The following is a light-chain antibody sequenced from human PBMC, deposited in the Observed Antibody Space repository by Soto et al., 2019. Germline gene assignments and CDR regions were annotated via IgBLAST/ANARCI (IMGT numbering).Light chain of an antibody. CDR3: QVYGSSSKT. CDR1: QSVSSSY. J-gene: IGKJ1*01. CDR2: GAS. Sequence: EIVLTQSPGTLSLSPGERATLSCRASQSVSSSYLAWSQQKPGQAPRLLIYGASSRATGIPDRFSGSGSGTDFTLTISRLEPEDFAVYFCQVYGSSSKTFGQGTKVDIK. V-gene: IGKV3-20*01.